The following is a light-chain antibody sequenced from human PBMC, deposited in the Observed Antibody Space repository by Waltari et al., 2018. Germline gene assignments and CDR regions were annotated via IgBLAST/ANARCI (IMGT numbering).Light chain of an antibody. J-gene: IGKJ1*01. Sequence: DIQMTQSPSSVSASVGERVTITCRASQGISTWLAWYQQKPGNAPVLLIYGASKLHSGVPSRVSGSGYGTEFTLTISALQPEDFAIYFCQETRTFPPTVGPGTKVEI. CDR2: GAS. CDR1: QGISTW. CDR3: QETRTFPPT. V-gene: IGKV1-12*01.